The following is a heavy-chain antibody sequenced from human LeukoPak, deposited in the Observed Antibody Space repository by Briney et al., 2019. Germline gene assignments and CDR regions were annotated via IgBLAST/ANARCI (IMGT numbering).Heavy chain of an antibody. CDR2: INADGSTT. D-gene: IGHD6-19*01. V-gene: IGHV3-74*01. Sequence: PGGSLRLSCAASGSGFTFNNYWMHWVRQAPWKGLVWVSRINADGSTTSYADSVRGRFTISRDNAKNTLYLQMNSLRAEDTAVYYCATLISGWSLYWGQGTLVTVPS. CDR1: GSGFTFNNYW. J-gene: IGHJ4*02. CDR3: ATLISGWSLY.